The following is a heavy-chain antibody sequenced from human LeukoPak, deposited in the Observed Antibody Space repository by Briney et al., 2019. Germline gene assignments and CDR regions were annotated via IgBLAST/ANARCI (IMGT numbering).Heavy chain of an antibody. D-gene: IGHD4-17*01. V-gene: IGHV3-23*01. CDR1: GFTFSSYA. J-gene: IGHJ4*02. CDR3: AKDRAAVTFFDY. CDR2: ISGSGGST. Sequence: TGGSLRLSCAASGFTFSSYAMSWVRQAPGKGLEWVSAISGSGGSTYYADSVKGRFTISRDNSKNTLYLQMNSLRAEDTAVYYCAKDRAAVTFFDYWGQGTLVTVSS.